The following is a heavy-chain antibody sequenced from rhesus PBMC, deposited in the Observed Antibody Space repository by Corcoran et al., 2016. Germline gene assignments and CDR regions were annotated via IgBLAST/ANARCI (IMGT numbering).Heavy chain of an antibody. Sequence: QVQLQPWGEGLLKPSETLSLTCAVYGGSISGYYYWSWLRPPPGTGLEWMGYIYGNSASTNYNPPLKNRVTISKDTAKNQFSRKLSSVTAADTAVYYCAREPYSSVWSDVDYWGQGVLVTVSS. CDR1: GGSISGYYY. CDR3: AREPYSSVWSDVDY. D-gene: IGHD6S26*01. V-gene: IGHV4-73*01. CDR2: IYGNSAST. J-gene: IGHJ4*01.